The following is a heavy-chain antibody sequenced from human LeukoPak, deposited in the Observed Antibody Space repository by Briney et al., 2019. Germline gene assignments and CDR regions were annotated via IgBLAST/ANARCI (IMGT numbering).Heavy chain of an antibody. V-gene: IGHV3-21*01. D-gene: IGHD1-26*01. J-gene: IGHJ4*02. CDR3: ARDRGGSYSAIDY. Sequence: NPGGSLRLSCAASGFTFSSFGMNWVRQAPGKGLEWVSSISMSSSYIYYADSVKGRFTISRDNAKNSLYLQMNSLRAEDTAVYYCARDRGGSYSAIDYWGQGTLVTVSS. CDR1: GFTFSSFG. CDR2: ISMSSSYI.